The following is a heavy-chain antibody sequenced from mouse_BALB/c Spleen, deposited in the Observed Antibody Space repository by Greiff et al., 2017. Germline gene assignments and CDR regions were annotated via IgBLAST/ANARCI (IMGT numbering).Heavy chain of an antibody. CDR2: IDPETGGT. CDR1: GYTFTDYE. J-gene: IGHJ2*01. D-gene: IGHD1-1*01. CDR3: TRSFYYGY. V-gene: IGHV1-15*01. Sequence: QVQLQQSGAELVRPGASVTLSCKASGYTFTDYEMHWVKQTPVHGLEWIGAIDPETGGTAYNQKFKGKATLTADKSSSTAYMELRSLTSEDSAVYYCTRSFYYGYWGQGTTLTVSS.